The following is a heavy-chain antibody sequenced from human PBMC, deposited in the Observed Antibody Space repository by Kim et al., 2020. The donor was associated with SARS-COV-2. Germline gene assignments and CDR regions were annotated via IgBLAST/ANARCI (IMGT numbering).Heavy chain of an antibody. Sequence: ASVKVSCKTSGYTFTTYAIHWVRRAPGQSLEWMGWVNTGNGHTKYSQKFQGRVTITRDTSARTAYMEISSLRSEDTAVYFCARDDVDKDPNHYSWGYWGQGTRVTVST. D-gene: IGHD3-16*01. V-gene: IGHV1-3*04. CDR1: GYTFTTYA. CDR2: VNTGNGHT. J-gene: IGHJ1*01. CDR3: ARDDVDKDPNHYSWGY.